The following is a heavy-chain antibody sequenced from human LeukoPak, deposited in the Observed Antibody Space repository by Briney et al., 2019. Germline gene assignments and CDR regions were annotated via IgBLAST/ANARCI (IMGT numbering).Heavy chain of an antibody. J-gene: IGHJ5*02. V-gene: IGHV3-7*03. Sequence: PGGSLRLSCAASGFTFSSYWMSWVRQAPGKGLEWVANIKQDGSEKYYVDSVKGRFTISRDNAKNSLYLQMNSLRAEDTAVYYCAKDLGAAGFNWFDPWGQGTLVTVSS. CDR3: AKDLGAAGFNWFDP. D-gene: IGHD6-13*01. CDR1: GFTFSSYW. CDR2: IKQDGSEK.